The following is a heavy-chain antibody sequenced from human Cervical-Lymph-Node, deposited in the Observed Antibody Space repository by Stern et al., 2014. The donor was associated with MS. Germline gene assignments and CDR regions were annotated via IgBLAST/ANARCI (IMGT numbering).Heavy chain of an antibody. CDR3: ARDDGDYAFDY. V-gene: IGHV5-51*01. CDR1: GYSFTANC. D-gene: IGHD4-17*01. Sequence: VQLVESGAEVKKPGASLKISCKGSGYSFTANCIPWVRQMPGKGLQWMGIIYPSDSETRYSRSFQGQVTISADKSISTAYLRWSSLKASDTAMYYCARDDGDYAFDYWGQGTLVTVSS. CDR2: IYPSDSET. J-gene: IGHJ4*02.